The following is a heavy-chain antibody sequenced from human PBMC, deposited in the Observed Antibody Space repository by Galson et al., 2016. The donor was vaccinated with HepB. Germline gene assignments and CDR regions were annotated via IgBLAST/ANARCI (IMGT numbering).Heavy chain of an antibody. Sequence: SVKVSCKASGYTFTSSYIHWVRQAPGQGLEWMGLIIPRGGGTTYAQEFQGRVSMTMERSTSTVYLELSSLTSEDTAVYYCAGNEWELLHWGQGTLVTVSS. J-gene: IGHJ4*02. CDR1: GYTFTSSY. D-gene: IGHD1-26*01. CDR2: IIPRGGGT. V-gene: IGHV1-46*01. CDR3: AGNEWELLH.